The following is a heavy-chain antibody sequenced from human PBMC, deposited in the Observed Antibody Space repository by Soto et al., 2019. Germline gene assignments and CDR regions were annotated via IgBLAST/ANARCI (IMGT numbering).Heavy chain of an antibody. CDR3: ATGVIWIGYFTVDS. CDR1: GGSFGNSA. J-gene: IGHJ4*02. V-gene: IGHV1-69*01. D-gene: IGHD3-3*01. Sequence: QVLLVQSGAEVKKPGPSVKISCKASGGSFGNSAINWVRQTPGQGLEWMGGFIPVYRTLNYAQKFQGRVTITADESTGTAYMTLNSLASNDTAVYYCATGVIWIGYFTVDSWGQGTRVTVSS. CDR2: FIPVYRTL.